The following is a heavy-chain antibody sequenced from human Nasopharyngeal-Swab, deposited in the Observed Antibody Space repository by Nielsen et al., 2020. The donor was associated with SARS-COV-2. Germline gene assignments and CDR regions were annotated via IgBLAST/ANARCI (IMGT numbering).Heavy chain of an antibody. V-gene: IGHV3-23*01. CDR3: AKLGDY. CDR1: GFNFADYA. CDR2: ISDSGDDT. J-gene: IGHJ4*02. Sequence: GGSLRLSCAASGFNFADYAMSWVRQAPGKGLEWVSSISDSGDDTYYADSVKGRFSISRDNSKNTLDLQMNSLRAEDTAVYYCAKLGDYWGQGMLVTVSS.